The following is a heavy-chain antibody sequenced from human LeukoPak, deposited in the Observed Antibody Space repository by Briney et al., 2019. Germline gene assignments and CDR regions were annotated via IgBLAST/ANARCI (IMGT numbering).Heavy chain of an antibody. CDR1: GFTFSNYE. Sequence: GGSLRLSCAASGFTFSNYEMNWVRQAPGKGLEWVAVISYDGSNKYYADSVKGRFTISRDNSKNTLYLQMNSLRAEDTAVYYCARAFFTRAVAATSLCYWGQGTLVTVSS. D-gene: IGHD6-19*01. CDR2: ISYDGSNK. V-gene: IGHV3-30-3*01. J-gene: IGHJ4*02. CDR3: ARAFFTRAVAATSLCY.